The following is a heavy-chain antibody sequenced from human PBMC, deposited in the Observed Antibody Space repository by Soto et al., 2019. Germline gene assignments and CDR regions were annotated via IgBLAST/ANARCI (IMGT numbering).Heavy chain of an antibody. J-gene: IGHJ4*02. D-gene: IGHD3-16*02. V-gene: IGHV4-4*02. Sequence: QVQLQESGPGLVKPSGTLSLTSVVSGRSISSNWWSWVRQPPGKGLEWIGEVNHDGRTNTNPSLESRVTMSVDKSGNQFSLNLNSVSAADTAVYYCAGSTSYRLDYWGQGTLVTVSS. CDR3: AGSTSYRLDY. CDR1: GRSISSNW. CDR2: VNHDGRT.